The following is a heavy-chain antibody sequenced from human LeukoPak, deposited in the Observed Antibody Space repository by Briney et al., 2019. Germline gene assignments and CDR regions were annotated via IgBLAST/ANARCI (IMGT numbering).Heavy chain of an antibody. CDR1: GGSISSSSYY. CDR3: VRQGGSPGWFDP. J-gene: IGHJ5*02. V-gene: IGHV4-39*01. Sequence: PSETLSLTCTVSGGSISSSSYYWGWIRQPPGKGLEWIGNMYYSGSTYYNPSLKSRVSISIDTSKNQFSLKLTSVTAADTAVYYCVRQGGSPGWFDPWGQGTQVTVSS. D-gene: IGHD1-26*01. CDR2: MYYSGST.